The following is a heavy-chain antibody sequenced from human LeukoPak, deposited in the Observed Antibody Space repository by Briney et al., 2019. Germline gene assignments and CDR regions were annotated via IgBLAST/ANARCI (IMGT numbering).Heavy chain of an antibody. CDR2: IWYDGSNK. CDR3: ARDVRGGSGSYYGGVDY. V-gene: IGHV3-33*01. CDR1: GFTFSSYG. D-gene: IGHD3-10*01. Sequence: GGSLRLSCAASGFTFSSYGMHWVRQAPGKGLEWVAVIWYDGSNKYYADSVKGRFTISRDNSKNTLYLQMNSQRAEDTAVYYCARDVRGGSGSYYGGVDYWGQGTLVTVSS. J-gene: IGHJ4*02.